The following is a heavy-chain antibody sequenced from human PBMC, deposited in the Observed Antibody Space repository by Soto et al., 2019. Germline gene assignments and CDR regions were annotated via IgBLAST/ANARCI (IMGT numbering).Heavy chain of an antibody. CDR2: IKSKTDGGTT. CDR1: GFTFSNAW. Sequence: GGSLRLSCAASGFTFSNAWMNWVRQAPGKGLEWVGRIKSKTDGGTTDYAAPVKGRFTISRDDSKNTLYLQMNSLKTEDTAVYYCTTGMLYDGYYYGMDVWGQGTTVTVSS. J-gene: IGHJ6*02. V-gene: IGHV3-15*07. D-gene: IGHD2-8*01. CDR3: TTGMLYDGYYYGMDV.